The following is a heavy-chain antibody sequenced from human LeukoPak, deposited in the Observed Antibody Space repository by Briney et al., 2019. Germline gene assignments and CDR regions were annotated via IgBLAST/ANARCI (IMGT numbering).Heavy chain of an antibody. V-gene: IGHV4-38-2*02. CDR2: IYHSGST. D-gene: IGHD1-7*01. CDR3: ARDYAGTPDWFDP. Sequence: PSETLSLTCAVSGYSISSGYYWGWIRQPPGKGLEWIGSIYHSGSTYYNPSLKSRVTISVDTSKNQFSLKLSSVTAADTAVYYCARDYAGTPDWFDPWGQGTLVTVSS. CDR1: GYSISSGYY. J-gene: IGHJ5*02.